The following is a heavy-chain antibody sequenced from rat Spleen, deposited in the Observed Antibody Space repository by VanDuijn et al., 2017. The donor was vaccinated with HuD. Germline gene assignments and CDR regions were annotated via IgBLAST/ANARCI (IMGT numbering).Heavy chain of an antibody. V-gene: IGHV5-20*01. J-gene: IGHJ2*01. CDR1: GFIFSDFH. Sequence: EVQLVESGGGLVQPGRSLKISCAASGFIFSDFHLAWVRQAPTKGLEWVASISYDGGSTYYRDSVKGRFTISRDNAKSSLYLQMDSLRSEDTATYYCTTSLFAYWGQGVMVTVSS. CDR3: TTSLFAY. CDR2: ISYDGGST.